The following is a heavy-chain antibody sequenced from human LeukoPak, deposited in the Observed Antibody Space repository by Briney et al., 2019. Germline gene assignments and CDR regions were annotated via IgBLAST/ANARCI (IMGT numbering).Heavy chain of an antibody. V-gene: IGHV4-4*09. CDR3: ARHRNYYDSSGYEVDY. Sequence: PSETLSLTCTVSGGSISSYYWSWIRQPPGKGLEWIGYIYTSGSTNYNPSLKSRVTTSVDTSKNQFSLKLSSVTAADTAVYYCARHRNYYDSSGYEVDYWGQGTLVTVSS. D-gene: IGHD3-22*01. J-gene: IGHJ4*02. CDR2: IYTSGST. CDR1: GGSISSYY.